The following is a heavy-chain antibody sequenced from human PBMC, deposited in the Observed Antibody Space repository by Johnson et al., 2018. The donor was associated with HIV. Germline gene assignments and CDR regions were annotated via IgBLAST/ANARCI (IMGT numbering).Heavy chain of an antibody. CDR2: ISYDGSNK. Sequence: QVQLVESGGGIVQPGRSLRLSCAVSGFTFSSYGMHWVRQAPGKGLEWVAVISYDGSNKYYADSVKGRFTISRDNSKNTLYLQMNSLRAEDTAVYYCARQDIVVVVANAFDIWGQGTMVTVSS. D-gene: IGHD2-15*01. CDR1: GFTFSSYG. V-gene: IGHV3-30*03. J-gene: IGHJ3*02. CDR3: ARQDIVVVVANAFDI.